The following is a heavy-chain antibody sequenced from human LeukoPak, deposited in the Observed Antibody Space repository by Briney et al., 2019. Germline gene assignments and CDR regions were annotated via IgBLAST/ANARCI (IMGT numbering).Heavy chain of an antibody. D-gene: IGHD3-10*01. CDR1: GGSISSGSYY. CDR3: ARIAGVRGAVDY. Sequence: QTLSLTCTVSGGSISSGSYYWSWIRQPPGKALEWLARIDWDDDKYYSTSLKTRLTISKDTSKNQVVLTMTNMDPVDTATYYCARIAGVRGAVDYWGQGTLVTVSS. V-gene: IGHV2-70*11. CDR2: IDWDDDK. J-gene: IGHJ4*02.